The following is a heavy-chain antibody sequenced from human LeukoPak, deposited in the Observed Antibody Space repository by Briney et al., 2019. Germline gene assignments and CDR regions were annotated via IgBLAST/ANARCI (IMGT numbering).Heavy chain of an antibody. CDR2: INTNTGIP. V-gene: IGHV7-4-1*02. D-gene: IGHD6-6*01. J-gene: IGHJ3*02. CDR1: GYTFSSHA. CDR3: ARDLVSAGFDI. Sequence: ASVKVSCKAFGYTFSSHAMNWVRQAPGQGLELMGWINTNTGIPTYAQGFAGRFVFSLDTSVTTAYLQITSLKAKDTAVYYCARDLVSAGFDIWGQGTMVTVSS.